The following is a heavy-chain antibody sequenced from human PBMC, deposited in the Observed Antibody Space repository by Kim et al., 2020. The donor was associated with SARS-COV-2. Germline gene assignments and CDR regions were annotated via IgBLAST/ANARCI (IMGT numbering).Heavy chain of an antibody. D-gene: IGHD6-13*01. CDR2: IYYSGST. Sequence: SETLSLTCTVSGGSISSYYCSWIRQPPGKGLEWIGYIYYSGSTNYNPSLKSRVTISVDTSKNQFSLKLSSVTAADTAVYYCARRIDSSSWNYYYYYGMDV. V-gene: IGHV4-59*08. CDR3: ARRIDSSSWNYYYYYGMDV. J-gene: IGHJ6*01. CDR1: GGSISSYY.